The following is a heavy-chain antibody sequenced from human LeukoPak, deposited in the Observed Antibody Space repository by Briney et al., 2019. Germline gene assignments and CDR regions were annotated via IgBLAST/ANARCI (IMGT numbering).Heavy chain of an antibody. CDR1: GGSFSGYY. CDR3: ALRASGYYLTIDY. CDR2: INHSGST. D-gene: IGHD3-22*01. Sequence: SETLSLTCAVYGGSFSGYYWSWIRQPPGKGLEWIGEINHSGSTNYNPSLKSRATISVDTSKNQFSLKLTSVTAADTAVYYCALRASGYYLTIDYWGQGTLVTVSS. J-gene: IGHJ4*02. V-gene: IGHV4-34*01.